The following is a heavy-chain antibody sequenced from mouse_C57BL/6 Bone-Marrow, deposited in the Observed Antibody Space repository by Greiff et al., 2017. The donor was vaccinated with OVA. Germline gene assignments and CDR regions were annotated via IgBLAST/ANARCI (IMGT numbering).Heavy chain of an antibody. Sequence: EVQLQESGPGLVKPSQSLSLTCSVTGYSITSGYYWNWIRQFPGNKLEWMGYISYDGSNNYNPSLKNRISITRDTSKNQFFLKLNSVTTEDTATYYCAFTSKGYYYAMDYWGQGTSVTVSS. V-gene: IGHV3-6*01. CDR3: AFTSKGYYYAMDY. CDR2: ISYDGSN. CDR1: GYSITSGYY. J-gene: IGHJ4*01. D-gene: IGHD3-3*01.